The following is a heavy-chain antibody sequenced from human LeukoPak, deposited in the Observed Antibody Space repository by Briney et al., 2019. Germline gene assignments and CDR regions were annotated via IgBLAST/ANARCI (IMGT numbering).Heavy chain of an antibody. J-gene: IGHJ4*02. CDR2: IVPSGGTT. CDR3: AKDDGWVQYAN. D-gene: IGHD5-24*01. Sequence: GGSLRLSCAASGFTFSSNPMSWVRQAPGKGLEWVSAIVPSGGTTSYADSVKGRFTISRDNSRNTLYLQMNSLRAEDTAVYYCAKDDGWVQYANWGQGTLVTVSS. V-gene: IGHV3-23*01. CDR1: GFTFSSNP.